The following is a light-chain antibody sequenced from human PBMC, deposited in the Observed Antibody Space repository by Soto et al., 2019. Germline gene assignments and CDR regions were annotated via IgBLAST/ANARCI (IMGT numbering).Light chain of an antibody. CDR2: GAS. Sequence: DIVITQSPATLSVSPGERATLSCRASESVSSNLAWYQQKPGQAPRLLIYGASTRATGIPARISGSGSGTEFTLTISSLQSEDFAVYYCQQYNKWRTFGQGTKVDIK. CDR3: QQYNKWRT. V-gene: IGKV3-15*01. J-gene: IGKJ1*01. CDR1: ESVSSN.